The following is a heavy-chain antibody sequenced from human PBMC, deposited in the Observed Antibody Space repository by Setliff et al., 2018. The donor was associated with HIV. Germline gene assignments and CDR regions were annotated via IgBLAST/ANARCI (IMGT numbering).Heavy chain of an antibody. CDR3: ARVRLTMIMMVDYFDQ. D-gene: IGHD3-22*01. Sequence: SETLSLTCAVYGGPLSGYFWSWIRQPPGKGLEWVGHIYSTGDTNYNPSLKSRVTLSADTSKNQLSLSLTSVTAADTAVYYCARVRLTMIMMVDYFDQWGQGTLVTVSS. CDR2: IYSTGDT. CDR1: GGPLSGYF. V-gene: IGHV4-59*10. J-gene: IGHJ4*02.